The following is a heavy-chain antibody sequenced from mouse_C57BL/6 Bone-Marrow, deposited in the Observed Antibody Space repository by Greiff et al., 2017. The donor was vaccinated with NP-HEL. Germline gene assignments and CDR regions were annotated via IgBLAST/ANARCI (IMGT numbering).Heavy chain of an antibody. D-gene: IGHD1-1*01. CDR3: ASLITTVPFDY. Sequence: VHVKQSGPVLVKPGASVKMSCKASGYTFTDYYMNWVKQSHGKSLEWIGVINPYNGGTSYNQKFKGKATLTVDKSSSTAYMELNSLTSEDSAVYYCASLITTVPFDYWGQGTTLTVSS. J-gene: IGHJ2*01. CDR1: GYTFTDYY. V-gene: IGHV1-19*01. CDR2: INPYNGGT.